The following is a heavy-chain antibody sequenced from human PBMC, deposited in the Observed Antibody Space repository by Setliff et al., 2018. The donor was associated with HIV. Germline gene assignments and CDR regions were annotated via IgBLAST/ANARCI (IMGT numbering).Heavy chain of an antibody. CDR1: GGSFSGYF. D-gene: IGHD1-26*01. V-gene: IGHV4-34*01. J-gene: IGHJ5*02. CDR2: INHSGST. Sequence: SETLSLTCAVYGGSFSGYFWSWIRQPPGKGLEWIGAINHSGSTNYNPSLKSRVTISVDTSKNQFSLKLSSVTAADTAVYYCARGEWELLGYWFDPWGQGILVTVSS. CDR3: ARGEWELLGYWFDP.